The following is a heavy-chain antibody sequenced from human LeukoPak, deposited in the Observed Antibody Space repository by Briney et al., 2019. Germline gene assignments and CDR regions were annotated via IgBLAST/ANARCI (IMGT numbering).Heavy chain of an antibody. V-gene: IGHV3-23*01. CDR2: ISGSAYST. J-gene: IGHJ4*02. Sequence: GGTLRLSCAASGFTFSSYGMSWVRQAPGKGLEWVSAISGSAYSTYYADSVKGRFTISRDNSKNTLYLQMNSLRAEDAAVYFCAKAPVTSCRGAYCYPFDSWGQGTLVTVSS. CDR1: GFTFSSYG. CDR3: AKAPVTSCRGAYCYPFDS. D-gene: IGHD2-21*01.